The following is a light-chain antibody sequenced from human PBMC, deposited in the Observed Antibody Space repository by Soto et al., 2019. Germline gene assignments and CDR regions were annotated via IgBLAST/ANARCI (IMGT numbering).Light chain of an antibody. CDR1: SSNIGSNY. V-gene: IGLV1-47*02. J-gene: IGLJ3*02. Sequence: QSVLTQPPSASGTPGQRVTISCSGSSSNIGSNYVYWYQQLPGTAPKLLIYSNNQRPSGVPDRFSGSKSGTSASLAISGLRSEDEAEYYCAAWDDSLSGLWVFGGGTQLTVL. CDR3: AAWDDSLSGLWV. CDR2: SNN.